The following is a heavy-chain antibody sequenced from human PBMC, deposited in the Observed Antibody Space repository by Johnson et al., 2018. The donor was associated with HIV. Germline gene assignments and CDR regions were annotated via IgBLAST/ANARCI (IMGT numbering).Heavy chain of an antibody. CDR1: GFTFDDYG. V-gene: IGHV3-20*04. D-gene: IGHD6-6*01. CDR3: ARDSEIAARRKRGAFDI. J-gene: IGHJ3*02. CDR2: INWNGDTT. Sequence: VQLVESGGSVVRPGGSLRVSCAASGFTFDDYGMSWVRQAPGKGLEWVSGINWNGDTTGYADSVKGRFTISRDNAKNSLYLQMNSLRAEDTALYYCARDSEIAARRKRGAFDIWGQGTMVTVSS.